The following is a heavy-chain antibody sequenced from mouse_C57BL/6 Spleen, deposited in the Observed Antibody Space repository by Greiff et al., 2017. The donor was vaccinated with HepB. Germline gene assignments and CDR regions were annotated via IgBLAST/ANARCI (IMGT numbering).Heavy chain of an antibody. D-gene: IGHD2-3*01. CDR2: IWSGGST. J-gene: IGHJ2*01. CDR3: ARNTPSSDGYYFDY. CDR1: GFSLTSYG. V-gene: IGHV2-2*01. Sequence: QVQLKESGPGLVQPSQSLSITCTVSGFSLTSYGVHWVRQSPGKGLEWLGVIWSGGSTDYNAAFISRLSISKDNSKSQVFFKMNSLQADDTAIYYCARNTPSSDGYYFDYWGQGTTLTVSS.